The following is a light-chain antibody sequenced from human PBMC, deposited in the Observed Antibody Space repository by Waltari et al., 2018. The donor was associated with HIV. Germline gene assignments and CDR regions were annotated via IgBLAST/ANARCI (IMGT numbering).Light chain of an antibody. CDR1: QNIGSF. Sequence: IQMTQSPSSLSAFVGDGVTITCRASQNIGSFLAWDQQKPGRPPKVLISDASILQSGVPSRFSGSGSGTDFALTISSLQSEDVATYFCQNYDSVPLTFGGGTNVEI. CDR3: QNYDSVPLT. J-gene: IGKJ4*01. CDR2: DAS. V-gene: IGKV1-27*01.